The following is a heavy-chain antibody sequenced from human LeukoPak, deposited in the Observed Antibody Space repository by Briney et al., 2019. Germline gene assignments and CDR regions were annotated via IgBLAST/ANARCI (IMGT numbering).Heavy chain of an antibody. D-gene: IGHD6-13*01. CDR1: GFTFSAYD. V-gene: IGHV3-23*01. CDR2: ISDSGDIT. Sequence: GGSLRLSCAASGFTFSAYDMSWVRQAPGKGLEWVSAISDSGDITYYADSVKGRFTISRDNSKNMLHLQMNSLRADDTAVYHCAKGSFWGQGTLVTVSS. J-gene: IGHJ4*02. CDR3: AKGSF.